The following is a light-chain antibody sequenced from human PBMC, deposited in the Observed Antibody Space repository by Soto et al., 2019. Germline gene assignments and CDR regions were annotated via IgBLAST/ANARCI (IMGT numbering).Light chain of an antibody. CDR3: SSYTSDDTLV. J-gene: IGLJ3*02. CDR1: SSDVGAYNY. CDR2: EVS. V-gene: IGLV2-14*01. Sequence: QSVLTQPASVSGSPGQSITISCTGTSSDVGAYNYVSWYQHHPGKDPKLMIYEVSNRPSGVSHRFSGSKSGNTASLTISGLQAEDEADYFCSSYTSDDTLVFGGGTKLTVL.